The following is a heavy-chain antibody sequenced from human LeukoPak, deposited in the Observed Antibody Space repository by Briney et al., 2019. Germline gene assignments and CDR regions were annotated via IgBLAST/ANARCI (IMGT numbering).Heavy chain of an antibody. CDR1: GGSINSHY. D-gene: IGHD3-10*01. CDR2: IFNTGNT. J-gene: IGHJ4*02. CDR3: ASRPADTTWYGVFDY. V-gene: IGHV4-59*11. Sequence: AETLSLTCRVSGGSINSHYWSWIRQPPGKRLERIGYIFNTGNTNYSPSLASRVTMSVDTSRAQFLLRLSPVTAADTAIYYCASRPADTTWYGVFDYWSQGTLVTVSS.